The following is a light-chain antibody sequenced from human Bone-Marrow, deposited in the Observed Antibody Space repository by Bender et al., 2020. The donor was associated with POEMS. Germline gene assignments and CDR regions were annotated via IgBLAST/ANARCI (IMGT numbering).Light chain of an antibody. V-gene: IGLV3-1*01. CDR2: EDN. CDR3: QAWDSGTV. J-gene: IGLJ2*01. CDR1: RLGSKY. Sequence: SSGLTQPPSVSVSPGQTASITCSGERLGSKYASWFQQKPGQSPVRIIYEDNKRPSGIPERFSGSNSGNTATLTISGTKGMDEADYYCQAWDSGTVFGGGTRLTVL.